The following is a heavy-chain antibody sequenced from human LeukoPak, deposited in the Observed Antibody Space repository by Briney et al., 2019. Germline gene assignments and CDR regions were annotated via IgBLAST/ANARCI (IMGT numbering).Heavy chain of an antibody. D-gene: IGHD3-16*01. CDR1: GGSISSRSYY. J-gene: IGHJ5*01. CDR2: IHYSGNT. V-gene: IGHV4-39*07. Sequence: SETLSLTCMVSGGSISSRSYYWGWIRQPPEKGLEWIGSIHYSGNTYYNPTRKSRVTISIDTSKNQFSLKVSPVTAADTAVYYCARDYHDYPAGNWFDSWGQGALVTVSS. CDR3: ARDYHDYPAGNWFDS.